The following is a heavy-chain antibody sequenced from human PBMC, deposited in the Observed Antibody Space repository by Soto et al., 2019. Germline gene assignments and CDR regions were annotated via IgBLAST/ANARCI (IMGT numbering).Heavy chain of an antibody. J-gene: IGHJ4*02. D-gene: IGHD3-16*02. Sequence: GGSLRLSCAASGFTFSSYAMSWVRQAPGKGLEWVSAISGSGGSTYYADSVKGRFTISRDNSKNTLYLQMNSLRAEDTAVYYCAKELEVDYDYIWGSYRPSYFDYWGQGTLVTVSS. V-gene: IGHV3-23*01. CDR1: GFTFSSYA. CDR3: AKELEVDYDYIWGSYRPSYFDY. CDR2: ISGSGGST.